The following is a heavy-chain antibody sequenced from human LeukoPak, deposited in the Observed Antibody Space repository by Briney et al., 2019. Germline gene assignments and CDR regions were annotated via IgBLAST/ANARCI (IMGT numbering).Heavy chain of an antibody. CDR3: ARVEYTCDP. CDR1: GFSFSTYW. J-gene: IGHJ5*02. Sequence: GGSLRLSCPASGFSFSTYWMSWVHQAPGKGLEWVANIKKDGSEKYYVDSVKGRFTISRDNAKSSLYLQMNSLRAEDTAVYYCARVEYTCDPWGQGTLVTVSS. V-gene: IGHV3-7*05. CDR2: IKKDGSEK. D-gene: IGHD2/OR15-2a*01.